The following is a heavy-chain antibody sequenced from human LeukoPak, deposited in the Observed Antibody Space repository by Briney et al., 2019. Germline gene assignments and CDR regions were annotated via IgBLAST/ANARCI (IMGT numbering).Heavy chain of an antibody. CDR3: ARVNYYYDSSGYYYRKFDY. V-gene: IGHV4-59*01. CDR1: GGSISSYY. Sequence: PSETLSLTCTVSGGSISSYYWSWIRQPPGKGLEWIGYIYYSGSTNYNPSLKSRVTISVDTSRNQFSLKLSSVTAADTAVYYCARVNYYYDSSGYYYRKFDYWGQGTLVTVSS. D-gene: IGHD3-22*01. J-gene: IGHJ4*02. CDR2: IYYSGST.